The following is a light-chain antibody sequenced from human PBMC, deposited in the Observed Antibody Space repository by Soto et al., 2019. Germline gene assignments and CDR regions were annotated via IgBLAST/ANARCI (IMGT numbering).Light chain of an antibody. V-gene: IGLV2-18*02. CDR2: EVT. Sequence: QSALTQPPSVSGSLEQSVTISCTGTGSDVANYKRVSWYQQAPGTAPKLIIYEVTSRPSGVPARFSGSKSGNTASLTISGLQAEDEADYYCSSYTSSSTLVVFGGGTKLTVL. CDR1: GSDVANYKR. CDR3: SSYTSSSTLVV. J-gene: IGLJ2*01.